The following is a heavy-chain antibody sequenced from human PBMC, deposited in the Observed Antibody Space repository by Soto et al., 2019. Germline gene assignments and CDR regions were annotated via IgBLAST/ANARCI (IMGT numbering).Heavy chain of an antibody. V-gene: IGHV3-23*01. CDR3: AQEHGAYGPTCIES. Sequence: PSGSLRLSCAAAGFTFRSYAMSWVRQTPGKGMEWGSTLSGSGGTTYYADSVKGQFTISRDNSKSTLSLQMNSLRAEHTAVYYCAQEHGAYGPTCIESWGQGTLV. CDR2: LSGSGGTT. D-gene: IGHD3-10*01. J-gene: IGHJ5*01. CDR1: GFTFRSYA.